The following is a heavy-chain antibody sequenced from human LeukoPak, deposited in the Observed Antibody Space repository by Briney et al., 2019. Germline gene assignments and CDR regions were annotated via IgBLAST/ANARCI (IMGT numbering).Heavy chain of an antibody. CDR2: IGIRGDT. CDR1: GFTFIDYD. V-gene: IGHV3-13*01. CDR3: ARGGIQLSGNDEFDY. D-gene: IGHD1-1*01. J-gene: IGHJ4*02. Sequence: GGSLRLSCAASGFTFIDYDMHWVRQVIGKGLEWVSAIGIRGDTHYSGSVKGRFTISRENAESSLYLQMNSLRAEDTAVYYCARGGIQLSGNDEFDYWRQGTLVTVS.